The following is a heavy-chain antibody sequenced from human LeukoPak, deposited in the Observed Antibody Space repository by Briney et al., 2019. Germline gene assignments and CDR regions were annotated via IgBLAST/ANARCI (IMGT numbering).Heavy chain of an antibody. V-gene: IGHV3-48*04. CDR1: GFTFSSNS. CDR2: ISSSSSTI. CDR3: ARGGSVVAALDAFDI. D-gene: IGHD2-15*01. J-gene: IGHJ3*02. Sequence: GGSLRLSCAASGFTFSSNSMNWVRQAPGKGLEWISYISSSSSTIYYADSVKGRFTISRDNAKNTLYLQMNSLRAEDTAVYYCARGGSVVAALDAFDIWGQGTMVTVSS.